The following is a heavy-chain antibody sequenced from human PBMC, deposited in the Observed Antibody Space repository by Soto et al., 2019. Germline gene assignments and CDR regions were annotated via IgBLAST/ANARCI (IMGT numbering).Heavy chain of an antibody. J-gene: IGHJ6*02. D-gene: IGHD2-2*01. V-gene: IGHV4-34*01. CDR3: ARGTYCSSTSCYWGMDV. Sequence: QVQLQQWGAGLLKPSETLSLTCAVYGGSFSGYYWSWIRQPPGKGLEWIGEINHSGSTNYNPSLKSRVTISVDTSKNQFALKLSSVTAADTAVYYCARGTYCSSTSCYWGMDVWGQGTTVTVSS. CDR1: GGSFSGYY. CDR2: INHSGST.